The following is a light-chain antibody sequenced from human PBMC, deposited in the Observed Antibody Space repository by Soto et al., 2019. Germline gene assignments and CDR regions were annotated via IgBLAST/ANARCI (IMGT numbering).Light chain of an antibody. J-gene: IGLJ2*01. V-gene: IGLV1-40*01. CDR1: SSNIGAGYD. CDR2: GNT. CDR3: QSYDSSLSRAV. Sequence: QSVLTQPPSVSRAPGQRVTISCTGSSSNIGAGYDVHWYQQLPGTAPKLFIYGNTNRPSGVPDRFSGSKSGTSASLAITGLQAEDEADYYCQSYDSSLSRAVFGGGTKLTVL.